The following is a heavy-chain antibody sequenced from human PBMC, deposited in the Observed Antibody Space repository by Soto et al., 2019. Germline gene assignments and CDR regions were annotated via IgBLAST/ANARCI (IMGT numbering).Heavy chain of an antibody. CDR1: GFTFSSYA. D-gene: IGHD5-12*01. CDR2: ISGSAAGT. CDR3: TKDLNSTAGSYSYYTDV. Sequence: EVQLLESGGGLVQPGGSLRLSCAASGFTFSSYAMNWVRQAPGKGLEWVSGISGSAAGTSYADSVKGRFTISRDNSKNPLYQQMNSLGAEDTAVYYCTKDLNSTAGSYSYYTDVWGKGTTVTVSS. J-gene: IGHJ6*03. V-gene: IGHV3-23*01.